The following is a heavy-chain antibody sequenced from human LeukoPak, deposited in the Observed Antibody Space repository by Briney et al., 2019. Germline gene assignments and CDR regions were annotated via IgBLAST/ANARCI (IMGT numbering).Heavy chain of an antibody. V-gene: IGHV3-7*01. CDR1: GFTFRNYW. CDR3: AGRIFDI. J-gene: IGHJ3*02. Sequence: PGGSLRLSCAGYGFTFRNYWMAWVRQAPGKGLEWVANIKEDGSEKYYLDSVEGRFTISRDYAKSSVYLQMNSLRAEDTAVYYCAGRIFDIWGQGTMVTVSS. CDR2: IKEDGSEK.